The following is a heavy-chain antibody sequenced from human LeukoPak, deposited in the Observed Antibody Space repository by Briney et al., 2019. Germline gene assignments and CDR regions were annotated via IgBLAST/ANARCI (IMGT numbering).Heavy chain of an antibody. D-gene: IGHD4/OR15-4a*01. J-gene: IGHJ4*02. CDR1: GFRFTDYY. V-gene: IGHV3-53*01. CDR3: ARDSYGGWDY. CDR2: IYSGGRT. Sequence: GGSLRLSCAASGFRFTDYYMSWVRQAPGKGLEWVSVIYSGGRTYYADSVKGRFTISRDNSKNTLYLQMNSLRAEDTAVYYCARDSYGGWDYWGQGTLVTVSS.